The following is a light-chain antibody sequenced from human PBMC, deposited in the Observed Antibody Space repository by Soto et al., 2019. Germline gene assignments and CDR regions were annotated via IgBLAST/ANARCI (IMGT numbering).Light chain of an antibody. V-gene: IGLV2-14*01. Sequence: QSVLTQPASVSGSPGQSITISCTGTSSDVGGYNYVSWYQHHPGKAPKLMLYEVSNRPSGVSNRFSGSKPGNTASLTISGLQAEDEADYYCTSYTTSSTLVVFGSGTKVTVL. CDR1: SSDVGGYNY. J-gene: IGLJ1*01. CDR3: TSYTTSSTLVV. CDR2: EVS.